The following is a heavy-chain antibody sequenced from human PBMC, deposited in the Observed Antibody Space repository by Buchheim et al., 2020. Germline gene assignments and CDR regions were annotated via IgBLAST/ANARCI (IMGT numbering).Heavy chain of an antibody. CDR1: GFTFSSYG. Sequence: QVQLVESGGGVVQPGRSLRLSCAASGFTFSSYGMHWVRQAPGKGLGWVAVISYDGSNKYYADSVKGRFTISRDNSKNTLYLQMNSLRAEDTAVYYCAKGRVGANLYYFDYWGQGTL. D-gene: IGHD1-26*01. V-gene: IGHV3-30*18. CDR2: ISYDGSNK. J-gene: IGHJ4*02. CDR3: AKGRVGANLYYFDY.